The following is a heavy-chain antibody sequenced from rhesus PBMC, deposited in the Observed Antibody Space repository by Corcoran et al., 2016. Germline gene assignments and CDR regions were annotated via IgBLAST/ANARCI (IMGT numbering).Heavy chain of an antibody. CDR3: ARALRLDS. J-gene: IGHJ6*01. CDR1: GGSIRSTNW. CDR2: IRGISCSP. D-gene: IGHD2-15*01. V-gene: IGHV4S19*01. Sequence: QVQLQESGPGLVKPSETLSLISAVSGGSIRSTNWWSWIRQPTGKGLECIGYIRGISCSPYYNPSLKSRVTISKDTSKNQFSLKLTSVTAADTAVYYCARALRLDSWGQGVVVTVSS.